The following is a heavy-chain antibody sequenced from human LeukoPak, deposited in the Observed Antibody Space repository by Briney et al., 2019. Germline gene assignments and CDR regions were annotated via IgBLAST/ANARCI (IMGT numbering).Heavy chain of an antibody. V-gene: IGHV4-39*07. CDR3: ARIRIAAAARYFQH. D-gene: IGHD6-13*01. Sequence: SETLSLTCTVSGGSISSSSYYWGWIRQPPGKGLEWIGSIYYSGSTYYNPSLKSRVTISVDTSKNQFSLKLSSVTAADTAVYYCARIRIAAAARYFQHWGQGTLVTVSS. J-gene: IGHJ1*01. CDR1: GGSISSSSYY. CDR2: IYYSGST.